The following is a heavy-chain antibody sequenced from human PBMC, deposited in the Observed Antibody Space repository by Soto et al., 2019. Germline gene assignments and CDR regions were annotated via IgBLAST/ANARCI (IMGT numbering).Heavy chain of an antibody. Sequence: QVQLQESGPGLVKPSQTLSPTCSVSGVSINSGGYYWSWIRHHPGKGLEWIGYIYYTGHTFYSPSLKSRVAMSLDTSKNQFSLKLSSVTAADTAVYYCARGSQLERDALDIWGQGTMVTVSS. J-gene: IGHJ3*02. CDR2: IYYTGHT. CDR3: ARGSQLERDALDI. D-gene: IGHD1-1*01. CDR1: GVSINSGGYY. V-gene: IGHV4-31*03.